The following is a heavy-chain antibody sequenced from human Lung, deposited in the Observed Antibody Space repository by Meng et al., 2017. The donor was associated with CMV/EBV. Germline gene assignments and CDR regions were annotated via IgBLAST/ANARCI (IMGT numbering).Heavy chain of an antibody. D-gene: IGHD3-22*01. Sequence: SXKISXTASGFTFGDYAMSWVRQAPGKGLEWVGFIRSKAYGGTTEYAASVKGRFTISRDDSKSIAYLQMNSLKTEDTAVYYCTREPYYYDSSGYYYGFYPWGQGXLVTVSS. CDR3: TREPYYYDSSGYYYGFYP. CDR1: GFTFGDYA. J-gene: IGHJ5*02. V-gene: IGHV3-49*04. CDR2: IRSKAYGGTT.